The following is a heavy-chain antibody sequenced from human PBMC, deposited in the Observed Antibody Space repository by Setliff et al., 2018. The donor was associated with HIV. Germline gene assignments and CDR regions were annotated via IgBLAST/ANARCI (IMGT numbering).Heavy chain of an antibody. CDR2: IIPIFGTR. J-gene: IGHJ3*02. CDR1: GGTFSSYG. D-gene: IGHD3-3*01. V-gene: IGHV1-69*06. Sequence: GASVKVSCKASGGTFSSYGISWVRQAPGQGLEWIGGIIPIFGTRNYAQQFQGRVTITADKSTNTAYVELSSLRSEDTAVYYCARDRGRDYDFWSDYQPLYAFDIWGQGTMVTVSS. CDR3: ARDRGRDYDFWSDYQPLYAFDI.